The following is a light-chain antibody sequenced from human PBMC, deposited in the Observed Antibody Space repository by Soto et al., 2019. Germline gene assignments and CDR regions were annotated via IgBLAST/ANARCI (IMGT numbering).Light chain of an antibody. CDR3: QNYNRAPWT. Sequence: DIQMTQSPSSLSASVGERVTITCRASEDISNYLAWYQQKPGKVPKLLIYGASTLQSGVPSRFSGSGSVTDFTLTISSLQTEDVATYYCQNYNRAPWTFGQGPKVESK. CDR1: EDISNY. CDR2: GAS. J-gene: IGKJ1*01. V-gene: IGKV1-27*01.